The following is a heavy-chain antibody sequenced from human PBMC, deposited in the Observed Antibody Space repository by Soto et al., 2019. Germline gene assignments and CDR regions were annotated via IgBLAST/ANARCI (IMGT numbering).Heavy chain of an antibody. Sequence: QVQLVQSGAEVKKPGSSVKVSCKASGGTFSSYTISWVRQAPGQGLEWMGRIIPILGIANYAQKFQGRVTFIADKFXSTAYMELRSLRAEDTAVYYCARDNCSGGSCYLDYWGQGTLVTVSS. CDR2: IIPILGIA. D-gene: IGHD2-15*01. CDR1: GGTFSSYT. J-gene: IGHJ4*02. CDR3: ARDNCSGGSCYLDY. V-gene: IGHV1-69*08.